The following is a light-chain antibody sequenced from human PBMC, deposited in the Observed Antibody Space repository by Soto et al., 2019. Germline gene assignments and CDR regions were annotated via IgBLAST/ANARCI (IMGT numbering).Light chain of an antibody. Sequence: QSVLTQVASVSGFPGQSISISCPGTSSDVGGYNYVSWYQLHPGRAPKLIIFDVTNRPSGVSDRFSGSKSGNTASLTISGLQAEDEADYYCSSYSSSIYVIFGGGTKLTVL. CDR2: DVT. J-gene: IGLJ2*01. V-gene: IGLV2-14*03. CDR3: SSYSSSIYVI. CDR1: SSDVGGYNY.